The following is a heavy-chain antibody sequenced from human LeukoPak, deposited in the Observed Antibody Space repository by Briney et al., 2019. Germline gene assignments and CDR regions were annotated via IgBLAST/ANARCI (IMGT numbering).Heavy chain of an antibody. D-gene: IGHD6-13*01. J-gene: IGHJ4*02. Sequence: PSETLSLTCTVSGGSISSYYWSWIRQPPGKGLEWIGYIYYSGGTNYNPSLKSRVTISVDTSKNQFSLKLSSVTAADTAVYYCARDLGQQLGSFDYWGQGTLVTVSS. CDR2: IYYSGGT. V-gene: IGHV4-59*01. CDR3: ARDLGQQLGSFDY. CDR1: GGSISSYY.